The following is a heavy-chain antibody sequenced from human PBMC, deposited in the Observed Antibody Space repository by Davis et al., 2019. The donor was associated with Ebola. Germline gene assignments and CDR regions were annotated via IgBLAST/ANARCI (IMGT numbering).Heavy chain of an antibody. J-gene: IGHJ4*02. Sequence: GSLRLSCSVSGDSMSDYYWSWIRQSPGRGLEWIGNIYYSGTTNYNPSLKSRVTISRDTSMNQFSLKLDSVTAADTAMYYCARTPRYSSYGSYFDYWGQGTLVTVSS. CDR2: IYYSGTT. CDR1: GDSMSDYY. D-gene: IGHD5-12*01. CDR3: ARTPRYSSYGSYFDY. V-gene: IGHV4-59*01.